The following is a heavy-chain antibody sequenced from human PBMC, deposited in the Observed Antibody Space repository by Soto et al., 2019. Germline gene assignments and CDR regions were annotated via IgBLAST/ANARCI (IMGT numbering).Heavy chain of an antibody. J-gene: IGHJ4*02. CDR1: GYTFTGYY. V-gene: IGHV1-2*04. CDR3: ARGDIVATFFFSKAVFGDY. Sequence: QVQLVQSGAEVKKPGASVKVSCKASGYTFTGYYMHWVRQAPGQGLEWMGWINPNSGGTNYAQKFQGWVTMTRDTSISTAYMEVSRLRSDDTAVYYCARGDIVATFFFSKAVFGDYWGQGTLVTVSS. D-gene: IGHD5-12*01. CDR2: INPNSGGT.